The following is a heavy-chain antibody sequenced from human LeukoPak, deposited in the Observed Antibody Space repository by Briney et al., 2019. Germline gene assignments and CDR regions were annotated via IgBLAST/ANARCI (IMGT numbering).Heavy chain of an antibody. CDR2: IIPIFGTA. D-gene: IGHD6-19*01. J-gene: IGHJ4*02. V-gene: IGHV1-69*13. Sequence: SVKVSCKASGYTFITYYMHWVRQAPGQGLEWMGGIIPIFGTANYAQKFQGRVTITADESTSTAYMELSSLRSEDTAVYYCARDTADSSGWYDFDYWGQGTLVTVSS. CDR3: ARDTADSSGWYDFDY. CDR1: GYTFITYY.